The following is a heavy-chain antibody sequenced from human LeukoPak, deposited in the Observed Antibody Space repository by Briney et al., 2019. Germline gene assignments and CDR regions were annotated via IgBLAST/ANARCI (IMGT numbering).Heavy chain of an antibody. D-gene: IGHD4-23*01. CDR1: GYTFTDFY. CDR3: TRETGGSTLVTLPSDN. CDR2: INPNSGGT. J-gene: IGHJ4*02. V-gene: IGHV1-2*04. Sequence: GASVKVSCKASGYTFTDFYMHWVRQAPGQGLEWMGWINPNSGGTNYAQKFQGWVTMTRDTSISTAYMELSRLRSDDTAVYYCTRETGGSTLVTLPSDNWGQGTPVTVSS.